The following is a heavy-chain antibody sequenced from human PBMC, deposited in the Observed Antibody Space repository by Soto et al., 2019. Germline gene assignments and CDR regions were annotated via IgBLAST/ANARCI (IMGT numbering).Heavy chain of an antibody. CDR3: ARGLPDTAMADY. J-gene: IGHJ4*02. V-gene: IGHV4-30-4*01. Sequence: QVQLQESGPGLVKPSQTLSLTCTVSGGSIISGDDYWSWIRQPPGKGLEWIGYIYYSGSTYYNPSLKSRVTISVDTSKNQFSLKLSSVTAADTAVYYCARGLPDTAMADYWGQGTLVTVSS. D-gene: IGHD5-18*01. CDR1: GGSIISGDDY. CDR2: IYYSGST.